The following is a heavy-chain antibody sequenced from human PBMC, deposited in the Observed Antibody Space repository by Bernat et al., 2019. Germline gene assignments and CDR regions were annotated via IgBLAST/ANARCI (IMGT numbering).Heavy chain of an antibody. Sequence: EVQLVQSGAEVKKPGESLKISSKGSGYSFTSYWIGWVRQMPGKGLEWMGIIYPGDSDTRYSPSFQGQVTISADKSISTAYLQWSSLKASDTAMYYCARRPSSSSWYFNWYFDLWGRGTLVTVSS. CDR3: ARRPSSSSWYFNWYFDL. V-gene: IGHV5-51*01. CDR2: IYPGDSDT. J-gene: IGHJ2*01. CDR1: GYSFTSYW. D-gene: IGHD6-13*01.